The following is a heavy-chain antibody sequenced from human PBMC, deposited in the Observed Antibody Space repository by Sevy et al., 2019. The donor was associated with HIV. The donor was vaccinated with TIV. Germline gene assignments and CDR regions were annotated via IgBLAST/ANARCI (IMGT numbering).Heavy chain of an antibody. CDR1: GGSISSSSYY. CDR3: ARWTHYYDSSGYFHQCLDY. V-gene: IGHV4-39*01. Sequence: PSETLSITCTVSGGSISSSSYYWGWIRQPPGKGLEWIGSIYYSGSTYYNPSLKSRVTISVDTSKNQFSLKLSSVTAADTAVYYCARWTHYYDSSGYFHQCLDYRGQGTLVTVSS. CDR2: IYYSGST. J-gene: IGHJ4*02. D-gene: IGHD3-22*01.